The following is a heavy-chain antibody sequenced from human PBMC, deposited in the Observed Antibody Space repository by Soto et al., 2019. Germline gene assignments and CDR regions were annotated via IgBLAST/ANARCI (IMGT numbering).Heavy chain of an antibody. CDR3: ANRFVIVPAGLGRNYPYGMDV. D-gene: IGHD2-2*01. Sequence: EVQLLESGGGLVQPGGSLRLSCVASGFISSDYVMSWVRQAPGKGLAWVSAIGGGGAGTSYSDSVKGRFTIFRDNSRNKVDMEMSSLRADDMAVYYCANRFVIVPAGLGRNYPYGMDVWGQGTTGPFSS. CDR2: IGGGGAGT. V-gene: IGHV3-23*01. J-gene: IGHJ6*02. CDR1: GFISSDYV.